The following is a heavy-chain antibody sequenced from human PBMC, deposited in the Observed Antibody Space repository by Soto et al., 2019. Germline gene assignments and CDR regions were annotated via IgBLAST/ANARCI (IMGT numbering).Heavy chain of an antibody. Sequence: GGSLRLSCAASGFTFDDYTMHWVRQAPGKGLEWVSLISWDGGSTYYADSVKGRFTISRDNSKNSLYLHMNSLRTEDTALYYCAKDINGYYDSSGYSHNYGMDVWGQGTTVTVSS. J-gene: IGHJ6*02. V-gene: IGHV3-43*01. D-gene: IGHD3-22*01. CDR2: ISWDGGST. CDR3: AKDINGYYDSSGYSHNYGMDV. CDR1: GFTFDDYT.